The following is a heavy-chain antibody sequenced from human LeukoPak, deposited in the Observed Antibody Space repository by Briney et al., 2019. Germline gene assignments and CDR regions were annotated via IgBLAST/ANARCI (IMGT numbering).Heavy chain of an antibody. CDR3: ARDPSSWFLN. V-gene: IGHV3-48*03. J-gene: IGHJ4*02. CDR2: ISSSGSTI. D-gene: IGHD6-13*01. Sequence: RAGGSLRLSCAASGFTFSSYEMNWVRQAPGKGLEWVSYISSSGSTIYYADSVKGRFTISRDNAKNSLYLQMNSLRAEDTAVCYCARDPSSWFLNWGQGTLVTVSS. CDR1: GFTFSSYE.